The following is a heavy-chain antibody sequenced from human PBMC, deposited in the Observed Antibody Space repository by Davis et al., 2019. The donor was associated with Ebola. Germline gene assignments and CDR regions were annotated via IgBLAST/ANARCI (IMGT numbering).Heavy chain of an antibody. CDR2: IYYSGST. Sequence: SETLSLTCAVYGGSFSGYYWSWIRQPPGKGLEWIGSIYYSGSTYYNPSLKSRVTISVDTSKNQFSLKLSSVTAADTAVYYCARAYSVWFDPWGQGTLVTVSS. V-gene: IGHV4-34*01. CDR3: ARAYSVWFDP. J-gene: IGHJ5*02. D-gene: IGHD2-15*01. CDR1: GGSFSGYY.